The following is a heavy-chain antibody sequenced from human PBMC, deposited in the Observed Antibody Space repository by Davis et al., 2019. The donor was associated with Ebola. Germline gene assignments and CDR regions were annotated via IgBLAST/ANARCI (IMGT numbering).Heavy chain of an antibody. D-gene: IGHD3-10*01. J-gene: IGHJ5*02. CDR3: ARAVTMVLPSGWFDP. Sequence: AASVKLSCKASGYTFTSYGISWVRQAPGQGLEWMGWISAYNGNTNYAQNLQGRVTMTTDTSTSTAYMEVRSLRYDDTAVYYCARAVTMVLPSGWFDPWGQGTLVTVSS. V-gene: IGHV1-18*01. CDR2: ISAYNGNT. CDR1: GYTFTSYG.